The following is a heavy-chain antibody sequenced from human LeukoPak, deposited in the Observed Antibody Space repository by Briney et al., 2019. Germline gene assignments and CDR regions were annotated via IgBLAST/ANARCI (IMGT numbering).Heavy chain of an antibody. CDR3: ARQGGSYQYYFDY. V-gene: IGHV4-39*01. CDR1: GCSISSSSYY. Sequence: SETLSLTCTVSGCSISSSSYYWGWIRQPPGKGLEWIGSIYYSGSSYYNPSLKSRVTISVDTSKNQFSLKLSSVTAADTAVYYCARQGGSYQYYFDYWGQGTLVTVSS. CDR2: IYYSGSS. J-gene: IGHJ4*02. D-gene: IGHD1-26*01.